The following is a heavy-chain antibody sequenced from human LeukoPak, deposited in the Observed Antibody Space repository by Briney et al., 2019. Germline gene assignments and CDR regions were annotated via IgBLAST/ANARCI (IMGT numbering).Heavy chain of an antibody. D-gene: IGHD2-15*01. Sequence: GGSLRLSCAASGFTFSNYWMSWVRQAPGKGLEWVANINQDGSEKYYADSVKGRFTISRDNAKNSLYLQMNSLRAEDTAVYFCVRHELPGWSVLFDFWGQGTLVTVSS. CDR3: VRHELPGWSVLFDF. J-gene: IGHJ4*02. CDR2: INQDGSEK. CDR1: GFTFSNYW. V-gene: IGHV3-7*01.